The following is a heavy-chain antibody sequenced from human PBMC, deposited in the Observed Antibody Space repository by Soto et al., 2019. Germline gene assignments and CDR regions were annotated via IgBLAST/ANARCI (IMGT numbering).Heavy chain of an antibody. V-gene: IGHV4-59*01. J-gene: IGHJ4*02. Sequence: LSLTCTVSGGSISSYYWSWIRQPPGKGLEWIGYIYYSGSTNYNPSLKSRVTVSVDTSKNQFSLKLSSVTAADTAVYYCARRYGGNFDYWGQGTLVTVSS. CDR3: ARRYGGNFDY. CDR1: GGSISSYY. D-gene: IGHD3-16*01. CDR2: IYYSGST.